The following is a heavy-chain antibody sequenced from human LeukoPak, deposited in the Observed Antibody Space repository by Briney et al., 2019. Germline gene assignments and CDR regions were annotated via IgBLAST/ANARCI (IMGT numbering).Heavy chain of an antibody. Sequence: ASETLSLTCTVSGGSISSSSYYWGWIRQPPGKGLEWIGEINHSGSTNYNPSLKSRVTISVDTSKNQFSLKLSSVTAADTAVYYCARGILPMDVWGKGTTVTVSS. V-gene: IGHV4-39*07. CDR1: GGSISSSSYY. J-gene: IGHJ6*03. CDR3: ARGILPMDV. D-gene: IGHD2-21*01. CDR2: INHSGST.